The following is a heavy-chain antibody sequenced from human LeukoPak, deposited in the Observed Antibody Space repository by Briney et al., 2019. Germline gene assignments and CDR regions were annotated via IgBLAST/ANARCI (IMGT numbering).Heavy chain of an antibody. CDR3: ARGILEGVDV. D-gene: IGHD2-21*01. J-gene: IGHJ6*02. CDR1: GCTFISYD. V-gene: IGHV1-8*01. CDR2: VNPNSGHA. Sequence: ASVKVSCKASGCTFISYDINWVRRATGQGLEWMGWVNPNSGHAGSPQKFQGRVTMTRDTSISTAYMELSSLTSEDTAVYYCARGILEGVDVWGQGTAVTVSS.